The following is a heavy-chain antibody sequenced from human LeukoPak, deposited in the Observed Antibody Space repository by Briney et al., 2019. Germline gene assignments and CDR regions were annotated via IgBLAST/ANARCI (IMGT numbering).Heavy chain of an antibody. Sequence: GGSLRLSCAASGFTFTNYWMSWVRQAPGKGLELVANIKQDRSEKCYVDSVRGRFTVSRDNAKNSLYLQMKSLRVDDTAVYFCASQTGYYDNWGQGTLVTVSS. CDR1: GFTFTNYW. CDR2: IKQDRSEK. CDR3: ASQTGYYDN. J-gene: IGHJ4*02. V-gene: IGHV3-7*01. D-gene: IGHD3-9*01.